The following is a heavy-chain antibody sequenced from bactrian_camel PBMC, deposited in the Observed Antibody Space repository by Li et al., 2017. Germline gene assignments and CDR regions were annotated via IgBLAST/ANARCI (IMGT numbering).Heavy chain of an antibody. CDR3: AASDGGNSRY. J-gene: IGHJ4*01. D-gene: IGHD6*01. V-gene: IGHV3-2*01. CDR1: GFTFSKYP. Sequence: VQLVESGGGLVQPGGSLRLSCAASGFTFSKYPMRWVRQAPGKGLEWVVDIGKDGTNTDYVDSVKGRFTISRDNAKNTVYLQMDSLNSGDAALYYCAASDGGNSRYWGQGTQVTVS. CDR2: IGKDGTNT.